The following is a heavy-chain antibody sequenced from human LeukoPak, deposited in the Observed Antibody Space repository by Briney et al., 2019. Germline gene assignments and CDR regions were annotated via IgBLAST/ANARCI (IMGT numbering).Heavy chain of an antibody. CDR2: INSDGTGT. Sequence: PGGSLRLSCAASGFTFSSYWMHWVRQAPGKGLVWVSHINSDGTGTSYADSVRGRFTISRDNAKNTLYLQMNSLRAEDTAVYYCARAYFRDTGSSPDYWGQGTLVTVSP. CDR3: ARAYFRDTGSSPDY. V-gene: IGHV3-74*01. CDR1: GFTFSSYW. J-gene: IGHJ4*02. D-gene: IGHD3-9*01.